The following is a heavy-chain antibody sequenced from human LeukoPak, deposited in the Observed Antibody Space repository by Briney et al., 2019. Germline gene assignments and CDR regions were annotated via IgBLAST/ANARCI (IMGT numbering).Heavy chain of an antibody. CDR2: ISAYNGNT. CDR1: GYSFIGHS. Sequence: ASVKVSCKASGYSFIGHSITWVRQAPGQGLEWMGWISAYNGNTKYAQNLQGRVTMTTDISTSTAYMELRSLRSEDTAVYYCARVGYSYGHFDYWGQGTLVTVSS. V-gene: IGHV1-18*01. J-gene: IGHJ4*02. D-gene: IGHD5-18*01. CDR3: ARVGYSYGHFDY.